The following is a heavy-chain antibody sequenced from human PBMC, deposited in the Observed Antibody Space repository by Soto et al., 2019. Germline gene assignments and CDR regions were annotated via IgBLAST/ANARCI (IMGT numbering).Heavy chain of an antibody. D-gene: IGHD2-2*01. CDR3: ARAGDIVVVPAASPRTNWFDP. V-gene: IGHV4-34*01. CDR1: GGSFSGYY. CDR2: INHSGST. J-gene: IGHJ5*02. Sequence: SETLSLTCAVYGGSFSGYYWSWIRQPPGKGLEWIGEINHSGSTNYNPSLKSRVTIPVDTSKNQFSLKLSSVTAADTAVYYCARAGDIVVVPAASPRTNWFDPWGQGTLVTVSS.